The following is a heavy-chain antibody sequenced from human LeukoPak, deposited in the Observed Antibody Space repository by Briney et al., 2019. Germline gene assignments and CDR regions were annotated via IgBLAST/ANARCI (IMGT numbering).Heavy chain of an antibody. CDR3: ARGLRGTIVAFEY. J-gene: IGHJ4*02. CDR1: GGSFSGYY. V-gene: IGHV4-34*01. D-gene: IGHD1-14*01. CDR2: VNHSGST. Sequence: SETLSLTCAVYGGSFSGYYWSWTRQPPGKGLEWIGEVNHSGSTNYNPSLKSRVTISLDTSYQNQFSLRLSSVTAADTAVYYCARGLRGTIVAFEYWGQGTLVTVSS.